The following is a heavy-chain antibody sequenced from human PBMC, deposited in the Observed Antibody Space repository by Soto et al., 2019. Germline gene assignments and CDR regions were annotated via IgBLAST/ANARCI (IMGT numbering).Heavy chain of an antibody. CDR1: GGSISSGDYY. V-gene: IGHV4-31*03. CDR3: AIRSSDSSGYYSLYFDY. J-gene: IGHJ4*02. Sequence: SETLSLTCTVSGGSISSGDYYWSWIRQPPGKGLEWIGYIYYSGSTYYNPSLKSRVTISVDTSKNQFSLKLSSVTAADTAVYYCAIRSSDSSGYYSLYFDYWGQGTLVTVS. CDR2: IYYSGST. D-gene: IGHD3-22*01.